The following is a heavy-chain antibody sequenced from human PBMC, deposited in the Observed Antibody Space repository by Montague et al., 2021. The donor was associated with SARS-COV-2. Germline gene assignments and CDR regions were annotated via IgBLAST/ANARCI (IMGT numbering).Heavy chain of an antibody. J-gene: IGHJ3*01. V-gene: IGHV4-59*11. CDR3: VRDLYCRSTACIGNAFDV. CDR1: GAFITSHY. D-gene: IGHD2-2*01. Sequence: SETLSLTCTVSGAFITSHYWSWIRQPPGKGLEWIGNVFSGGNSKYKPSLKSRVTLSVDTSKNQFSLKLTSVTTAGTALYYCVRDLYCRSTACIGNAFDVWGQGTMVSVFS. CDR2: VFSGGNS.